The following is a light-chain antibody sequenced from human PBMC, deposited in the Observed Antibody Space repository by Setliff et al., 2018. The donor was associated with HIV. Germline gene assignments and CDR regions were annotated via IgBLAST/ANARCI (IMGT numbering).Light chain of an antibody. J-gene: IGLJ1*01. CDR3: LSHTSRSTYV. Sequence: QSVLTQPASVSGSPGQSITISCTGTSSDVGGYNYVSWYQLHPGKAPKLMIFDASERPSGVSNRFSGSKSGNTASLTISGLQAEDEANYYCLSHTSRSTYVFGTGTKVTVL. CDR1: SSDVGGYNY. V-gene: IGLV2-14*03. CDR2: DAS.